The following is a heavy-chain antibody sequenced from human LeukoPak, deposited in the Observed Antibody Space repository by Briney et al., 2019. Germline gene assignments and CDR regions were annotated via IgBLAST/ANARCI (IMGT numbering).Heavy chain of an antibody. J-gene: IGHJ3*02. Sequence: ASVKVSCKASGYTFTGYYMHWVRQAPGQGLEWMGIINPSGGSTSYAQKFQGRVTMTRDTSTSTVYMELSSLRSEDTAVYYCASATVVNRDAFDIWGQGTMVTVSS. V-gene: IGHV1-46*03. D-gene: IGHD4-23*01. CDR3: ASATVVNRDAFDI. CDR2: INPSGGST. CDR1: GYTFTGYY.